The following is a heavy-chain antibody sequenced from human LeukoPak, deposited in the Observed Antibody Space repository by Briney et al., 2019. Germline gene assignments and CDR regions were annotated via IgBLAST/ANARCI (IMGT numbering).Heavy chain of an antibody. CDR3: ARVVKVGRGGYTYYYGY. CDR1: GGSISSDGYY. D-gene: IGHD5-24*01. V-gene: IGHV4-31*03. J-gene: IGHJ4*02. Sequence: PSETLSLTCTVSGGSISSDGYYWSWIRQHPGKGLEWIGYIYYSGSTYYNPSLKSRVTISVDTSKNQFSLKLSSVTAADTAVYYCARVVKVGRGGYTYYYGYWGQGTLVTVSS. CDR2: IYYSGST.